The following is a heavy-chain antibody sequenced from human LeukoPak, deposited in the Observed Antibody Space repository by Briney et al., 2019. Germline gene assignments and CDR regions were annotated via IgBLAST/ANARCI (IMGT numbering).Heavy chain of an antibody. CDR2: IYYSGST. Sequence: SETLSLTCTVSGGSISSYYWSWIRQPPGKGLERIGYIYYSGSTNYNPSLKSRVTISVDTSKNQFSLKLSSVTAADTAVYYCASTYYDILTGYSFEYWGQGTLVTVSS. CDR1: GGSISSYY. V-gene: IGHV4-59*08. J-gene: IGHJ4*02. CDR3: ASTYYDILTGYSFEY. D-gene: IGHD3-9*01.